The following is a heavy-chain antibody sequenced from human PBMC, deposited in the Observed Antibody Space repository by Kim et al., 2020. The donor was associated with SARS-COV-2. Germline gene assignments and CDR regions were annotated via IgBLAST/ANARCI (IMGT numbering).Heavy chain of an antibody. CDR2: T. CDR3: ARDSREAAPTV. Sequence: TNYAQKRQGRVTMTTDTSTSTAYMELRSLRSDDTAVYYCARDSREAAPTVWGQGTLVTVSS. J-gene: IGHJ4*02. V-gene: IGHV1-18*01. D-gene: IGHD6-13*01.